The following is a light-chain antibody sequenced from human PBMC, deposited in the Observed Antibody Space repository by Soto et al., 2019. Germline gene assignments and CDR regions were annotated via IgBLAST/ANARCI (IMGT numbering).Light chain of an antibody. CDR1: QSVNRN. Sequence: EIVLTQSPATLSLSPGERATLSCRASQSVNRNLAWYQQKPGQAPRLLIYDASNRATGIPAGFSGSGSGTDFTLTISSLEPADFAVYYCQHRSNWPLTFGGGTKVEI. CDR3: QHRSNWPLT. V-gene: IGKV3-11*01. J-gene: IGKJ4*01. CDR2: DAS.